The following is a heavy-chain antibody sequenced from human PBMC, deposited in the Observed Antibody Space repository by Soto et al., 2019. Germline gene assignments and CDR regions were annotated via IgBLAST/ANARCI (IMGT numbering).Heavy chain of an antibody. V-gene: IGHV4-59*12. CDR1: GGSISSYY. CDR2: IYYSGST. D-gene: IGHD2-15*01. CDR3: ARVWCSGGSCYFDY. J-gene: IGHJ4*02. Sequence: ASETLSLTCTVSGGSISSYYWSWIRQPPGKGLEWIGYIYYSGSTNYNPSLKSRVTISVDTSKNQFSLKLSSVTAADTAVYYCARVWCSGGSCYFDYWGQGTLVTVSS.